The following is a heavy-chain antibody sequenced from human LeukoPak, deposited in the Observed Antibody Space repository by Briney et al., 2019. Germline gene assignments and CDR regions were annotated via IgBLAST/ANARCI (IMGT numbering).Heavy chain of an antibody. CDR2: INHSGST. CDR3: ARRYIFWSGYYRNWFDP. J-gene: IGHJ5*02. CDR1: GGSFSGYY. Sequence: SETLSLTCAVYGGSFSGYYLSWMRQPPGKGLEWIGEINHSGSTNYNPSLKSRVTISVDTSKNQFSLKLSSVTAADTAVYYCARRYIFWSGYYRNWFDPWGQGTLVTVSS. D-gene: IGHD3-3*01. V-gene: IGHV4-34*01.